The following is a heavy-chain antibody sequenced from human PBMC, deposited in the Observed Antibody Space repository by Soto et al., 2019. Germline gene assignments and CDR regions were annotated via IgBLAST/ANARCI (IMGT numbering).Heavy chain of an antibody. CDR1: GFTFSSYE. V-gene: IGHV3-48*03. CDR3: ASLSYDSSGYDDY. CDR2: ISSSGSTI. D-gene: IGHD3-22*01. J-gene: IGHJ4*02. Sequence: GGSLRLSCAASGFTFSSYEMNWVRQAPGKGLEWVSYISSSGSTIYYADSVKGRFTISRDNAKNSLYLQMNSLRAEDTAVYYCASLSYDSSGYDDYWGQGTLVTV.